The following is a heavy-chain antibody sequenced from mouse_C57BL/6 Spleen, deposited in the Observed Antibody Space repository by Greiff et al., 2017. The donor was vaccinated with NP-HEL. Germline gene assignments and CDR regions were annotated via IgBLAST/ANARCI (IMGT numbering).Heavy chain of an antibody. D-gene: IGHD1-1*01. J-gene: IGHJ2*01. Sequence: VQLVESGAELVRPGTSVKVSCKASGYAFTNYLIEWVKQRPGQGLEWIGVINPGSGGTNYNEKFKGKATLTADKSSSTAYMQLSSLTSEDSAVYFCASDTVVAPFDYWGQGTTLTVSS. V-gene: IGHV1-54*01. CDR3: ASDTVVAPFDY. CDR2: INPGSGGT. CDR1: GYAFTNYL.